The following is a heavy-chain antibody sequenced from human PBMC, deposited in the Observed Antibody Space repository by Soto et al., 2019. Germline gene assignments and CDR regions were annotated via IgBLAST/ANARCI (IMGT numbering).Heavy chain of an antibody. CDR3: AKGRLPPIVVVPSAIMDY. Sequence: QVQLVESGGGVVQPGRSLRLSCAASGFTFSSYGMHWVRQAPGKGLEWVAVISYDGSNKYCADSVKGRFTISRDNSKNTLYLQMNSLGAEDTAVYYCAKGRLPPIVVVPSAIMDYWGQGTLVTVSS. CDR2: ISYDGSNK. J-gene: IGHJ4*02. D-gene: IGHD2-2*01. V-gene: IGHV3-30*18. CDR1: GFTFSSYG.